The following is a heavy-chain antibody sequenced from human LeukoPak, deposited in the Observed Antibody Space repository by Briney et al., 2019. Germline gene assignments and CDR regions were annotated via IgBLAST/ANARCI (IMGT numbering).Heavy chain of an antibody. Sequence: GGSLRLSCAASGSTFSNYVMNWVRQAPGKGLEWVSGISGSGARTYYADSVKGRFTISRDNSKNTLYLQMNSLRAEDTAVYYCARFKDGYNRFDSWGQGTLVTVSS. D-gene: IGHD5-24*01. J-gene: IGHJ4*02. V-gene: IGHV3-23*01. CDR1: GSTFSNYV. CDR2: ISGSGART. CDR3: ARFKDGYNRFDS.